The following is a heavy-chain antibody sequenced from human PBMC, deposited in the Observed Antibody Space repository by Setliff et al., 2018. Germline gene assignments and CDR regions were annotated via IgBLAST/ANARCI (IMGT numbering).Heavy chain of an antibody. CDR2: FDPEDGET. CDR3: ATYVGITYYYDSSGYPTHFQH. Sequence: ASVKVSCKVSGYTLTELSMHWVRQAPGKGLEWMGGFDPEDGETIYAQKFQGRVTMTEDTSTDTAYMELSSLRSEDTAVYYCATYVGITYYYDSSGYPTHFQHWGQGTLVTVPQ. CDR1: GYTLTELS. D-gene: IGHD3-22*01. V-gene: IGHV1-24*01. J-gene: IGHJ1*01.